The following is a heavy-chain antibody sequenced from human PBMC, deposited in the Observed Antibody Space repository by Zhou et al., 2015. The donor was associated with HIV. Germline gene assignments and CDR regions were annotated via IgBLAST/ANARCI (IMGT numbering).Heavy chain of an antibody. J-gene: IGHJ4*02. V-gene: IGHV1-69*01. CDR2: IIPIFGTA. CDR1: GGTFSSYA. CDR3: ARGPPYVRDSSGYYRYYFDY. Sequence: QVQLVQSGAEVKKPGSSVKVSCKASGGTFSSYAISWVRQAPGQGLEWMGGIIPIFGTANYAQKFQGRVTITADESTSTAYMELSSLRSEDTAVYYCARGPPYVRDSSGYYRYYFDYWGQGTLVTVSS. D-gene: IGHD3-22*01.